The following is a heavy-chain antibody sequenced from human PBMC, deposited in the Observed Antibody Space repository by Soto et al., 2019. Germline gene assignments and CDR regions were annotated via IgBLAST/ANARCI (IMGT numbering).Heavy chain of an antibody. V-gene: IGHV4-59*01. CDR2: IHYSGST. D-gene: IGHD3-3*01. CDR3: AKNLYGYYVNPDI. CDR1: GGSIGNNY. J-gene: IGHJ3*02. Sequence: WETLSLTCTVSGGSIGNNYWSWIRQPPGKGLEWIGYIHYSGSTWYNPSLKSRVTISVDKSRNQFSLKLSSVTAADTAVYFCAKNLYGYYVNPDIWGQGTMVTVSS.